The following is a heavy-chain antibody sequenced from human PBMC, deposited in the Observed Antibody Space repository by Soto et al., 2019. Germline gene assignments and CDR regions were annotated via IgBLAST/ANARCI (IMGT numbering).Heavy chain of an antibody. Sequence: PSETLSLTCAVYGGSFSGYYWSWIRQPPGKGLEWIGEINHSGSTNYNPSLKSRVTISVDTSKNQFSLKLSSVTAADTAVYYCARGADPIAAAGTSEYFQHWGQGTLVTVSS. CDR3: ARGADPIAAAGTSEYFQH. CDR2: INHSGST. D-gene: IGHD6-13*01. J-gene: IGHJ1*01. V-gene: IGHV4-34*01. CDR1: GGSFSGYY.